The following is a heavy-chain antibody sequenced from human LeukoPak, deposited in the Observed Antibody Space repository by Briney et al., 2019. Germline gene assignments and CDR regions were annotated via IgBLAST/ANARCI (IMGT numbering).Heavy chain of an antibody. Sequence: SETLSLTCTVSGGSISSSPYYWAWIRQPPGRGLGWIGSIYYRGNTYHNPSLKSRVTISVDTSKNQFSLSVISVTAADTAVYFCARPTTGPATQGYDSWGQGILVTVAS. CDR1: GGSISSSPYY. V-gene: IGHV4-39*01. D-gene: IGHD1-1*01. CDR2: IYYRGNT. J-gene: IGHJ4*02. CDR3: ARPTTGPATQGYDS.